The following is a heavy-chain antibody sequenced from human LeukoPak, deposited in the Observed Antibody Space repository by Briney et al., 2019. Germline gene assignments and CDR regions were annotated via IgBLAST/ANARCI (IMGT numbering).Heavy chain of an antibody. CDR3: ARQPDGTDYYEHTGYYFDY. V-gene: IGHV7-4-1*02. CDR1: GYTFTNYA. CDR2: INTNTGNP. J-gene: IGHJ4*02. Sequence: ASVKVSCKASGYTFTNYAINWVRQAPGQGLEWMGWINTNTGNPTYVQGLTGRFVFSLDTSVSTACLQISRLAAEDTAVYYCARQPDGTDYYEHTGYYFDYWGQGTLVTVSS. D-gene: IGHD3-22*01.